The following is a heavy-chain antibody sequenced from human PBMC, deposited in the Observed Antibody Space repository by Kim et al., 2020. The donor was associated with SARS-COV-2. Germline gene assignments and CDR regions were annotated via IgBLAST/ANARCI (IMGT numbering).Heavy chain of an antibody. V-gene: IGHV4-59*08. Sequence: SQTLSLTCTVSGGSINTYYWSWIRQPPSKGLEWIGYIYNSGSTDYSPSLKSRVTISADTSKKQLSLKLSSVTAADTAVYYCARRDSTNWYFDYWGLGTLV. CDR2: IYNSGST. CDR1: GGSINTYY. CDR3: ARRDSTNWYFDY. D-gene: IGHD7-27*01. J-gene: IGHJ4*02.